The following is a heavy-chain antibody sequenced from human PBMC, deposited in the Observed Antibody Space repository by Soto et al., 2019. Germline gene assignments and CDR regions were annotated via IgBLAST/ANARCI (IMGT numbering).Heavy chain of an antibody. Sequence: SETLSLTCTVSGGSISSYYWSWIRQPPGKGLEWIGYIYYSGSTNYNPSLKSRVTISVDTSKNQFSLKLSSVTAADTAVYYCARETPRITMVRALDYWGKGTLVTVS. V-gene: IGHV4-59*01. CDR1: GGSISSYY. J-gene: IGHJ4*02. CDR2: IYYSGST. D-gene: IGHD3-10*01. CDR3: ARETPRITMVRALDY.